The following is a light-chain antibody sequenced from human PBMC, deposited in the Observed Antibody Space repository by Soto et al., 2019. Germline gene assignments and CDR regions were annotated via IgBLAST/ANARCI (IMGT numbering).Light chain of an antibody. CDR2: EVT. V-gene: IGLV2-8*01. J-gene: IGLJ1*01. CDR1: SGDIGGYDY. Sequence: QSVLTQPRSASGSPGQSVTISCTGTSGDIGGYDYVSWYQQHPGKAPKLMIYEVTKRPLGVPDRFSGSKSGNTASLTVSGLQAEDEADYYCSSYAGSNNPYVFGTGTKVTVL. CDR3: SSYAGSNNPYV.